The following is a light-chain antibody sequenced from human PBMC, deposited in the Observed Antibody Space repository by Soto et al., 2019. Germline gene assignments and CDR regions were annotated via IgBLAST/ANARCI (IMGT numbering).Light chain of an antibody. V-gene: IGKV1-5*01. CDR1: QRISSW. CDR3: QQYNSYSWT. J-gene: IGKJ1*01. CDR2: DAS. Sequence: DLQMTQSPSTLSASVGDRVTITCRASQRISSWLAWYQQKPGKAPKLLIYDASSLESGVPSRFSGSGSGTEFTLTISSLQPDDFATYCCQQYNSYSWTFGQGTKVEIK.